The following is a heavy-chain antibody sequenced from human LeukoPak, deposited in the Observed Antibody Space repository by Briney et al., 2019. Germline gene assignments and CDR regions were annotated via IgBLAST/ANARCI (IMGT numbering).Heavy chain of an antibody. V-gene: IGHV4-39*01. J-gene: IGHJ4*02. Sequence: PSETLSLTCTVSGGSLSSSSYYWGWIRQPPGKGLEWIGSIYYSGSTYYNPSLKSRVTISVDTSKNQFSLKLSSVTAADTAVYYCARQTYIQRDSSGYGYYFDYWGQGTLVTVSS. CDR2: IYYSGST. CDR1: GGSLSSSSYY. D-gene: IGHD3-22*01. CDR3: ARQTYIQRDSSGYGYYFDY.